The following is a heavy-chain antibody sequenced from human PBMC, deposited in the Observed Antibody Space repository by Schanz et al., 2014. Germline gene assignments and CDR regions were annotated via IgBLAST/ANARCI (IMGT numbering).Heavy chain of an antibody. Sequence: EVQLLESGGGLVQPGGSLRLSCEASGFTFSSFAMSWVRQAPGKGLEWVSVINSRNEVFSIDSVRGRFTIFRDNPKKSAYLQMNSLRADDTAVYYCSRGIVGGLDCWGQGTLVTVSS. CDR3: SRGIVGGLDC. CDR2: INSRNEV. V-gene: IGHV3-21*01. J-gene: IGHJ4*02. CDR1: GFTFSSFA. D-gene: IGHD3-16*01.